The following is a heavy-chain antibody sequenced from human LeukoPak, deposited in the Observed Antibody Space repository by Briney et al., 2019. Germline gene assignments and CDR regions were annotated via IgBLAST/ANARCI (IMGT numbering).Heavy chain of an antibody. CDR3: ASNLAQRVVEDH. Sequence: PGGSLRLSCAVSGFTFGNYAMAWVRQAPGKGLESVSSVSTDGTTYYAHSVKGRFTLSRDNFKNTLLLQMRSLRAEDTAVYYCASNLAQRVVEDHWGQGTLVTVSS. J-gene: IGHJ4*02. V-gene: IGHV3-23*01. CDR1: GFTFGNYA. D-gene: IGHD2-15*01. CDR2: VSTDGTT.